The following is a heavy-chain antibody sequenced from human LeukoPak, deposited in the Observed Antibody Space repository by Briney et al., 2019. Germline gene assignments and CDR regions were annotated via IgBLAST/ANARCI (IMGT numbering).Heavy chain of an antibody. V-gene: IGHV3-74*01. D-gene: IGHD2-21*01. J-gene: IGHJ5*02. CDR1: GFTFSSYW. CDR3: ARGSEIGFDP. CDR2: INSDGSST. Sequence: GGSLRLSCAASGFTFSSYWVHWVRQAPGKGLVWVSRINSDGSSTSYADSVKGRFTISRENAKNLLYLQMNSLRSEDTAVYFCARGSEIGFDPWGQGTLVTVSS.